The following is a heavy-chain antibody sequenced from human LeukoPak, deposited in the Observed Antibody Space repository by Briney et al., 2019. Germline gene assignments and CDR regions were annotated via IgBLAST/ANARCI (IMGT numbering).Heavy chain of an antibody. CDR2: IYHSGST. CDR3: ARVDNWNDGNYFDY. V-gene: IGHV4-30-2*01. CDR1: GGSISSGGYS. Sequence: SETLSLTCAVSGGSISSGGYSWSWIRQPPGKGLEWIGYIYHSGSTYYNPSLKSRVTISVGRSKNQFSLKLSSVTAADTAVYYCARVDNWNDGNYFDYWGQGTLVTVSS. J-gene: IGHJ4*02. D-gene: IGHD1-20*01.